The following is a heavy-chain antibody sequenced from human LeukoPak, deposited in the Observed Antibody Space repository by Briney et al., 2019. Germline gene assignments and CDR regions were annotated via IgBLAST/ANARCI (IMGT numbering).Heavy chain of an antibody. V-gene: IGHV1-18*01. D-gene: IGHD3-10*01. Sequence: ASVKVSCKASGGTFSSYAISWVRQAPGQGLEWMGWISAYNGNTNYAQKLQGRVTMTTDTSTSTAYMELRSLRSDDTAVYYCASASMVRGVIISYYWGQGTLVTVSS. J-gene: IGHJ4*02. CDR1: GGTFSSYA. CDR2: ISAYNGNT. CDR3: ASASMVRGVIISYY.